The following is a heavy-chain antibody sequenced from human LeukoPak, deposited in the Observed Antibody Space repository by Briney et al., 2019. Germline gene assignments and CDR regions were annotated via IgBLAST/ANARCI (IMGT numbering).Heavy chain of an antibody. CDR2: IIPIFGTA. Sequence: ASVKVSXKASGGTFSSYAISWVRQAPGQGPEWIGGIIPIFGTANYAQKFQGRVTITADESTSTAYMELSSLRSEDTAVYYCAKHKYQLLNGFDYWGQGTLVTVSS. CDR1: GGTFSSYA. CDR3: AKHKYQLLNGFDY. D-gene: IGHD2-2*01. V-gene: IGHV1-69*13. J-gene: IGHJ4*02.